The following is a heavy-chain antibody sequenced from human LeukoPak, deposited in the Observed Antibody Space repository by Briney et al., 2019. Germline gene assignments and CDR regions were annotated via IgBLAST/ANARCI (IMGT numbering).Heavy chain of an antibody. CDR1: GFTFSSYG. CDR3: AKLYGSITVIDYFDY. CDR2: ISYDGSNK. V-gene: IGHV3-30*18. D-gene: IGHD3-22*01. Sequence: GGSLRLSCAASGFTFSSYGMHWVRQAPGKGLEWVAVISYDGSNKYYADSVKGRFTISRDNSKNTLYLQMNSLRAEDTAVYYCAKLYGSITVIDYFDYWGQGTLVTVSS. J-gene: IGHJ4*02.